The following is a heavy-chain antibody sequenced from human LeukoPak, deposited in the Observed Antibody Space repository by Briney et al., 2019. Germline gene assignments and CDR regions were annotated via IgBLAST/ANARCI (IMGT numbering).Heavy chain of an antibody. Sequence: SETPSLTCTVSGGSVSRADYYWTWIRQPPGKGLEWIGYIYYSGSTNCNPSLKSRVIISVDTSKNQFSLKLSSVTAADTAVYYCARMAFDGSGYYDYWGQGTLVTVSS. J-gene: IGHJ4*02. V-gene: IGHV4-61*08. D-gene: IGHD3-22*01. CDR2: IYYSGST. CDR1: GGSVSRADYY. CDR3: ARMAFDGSGYYDY.